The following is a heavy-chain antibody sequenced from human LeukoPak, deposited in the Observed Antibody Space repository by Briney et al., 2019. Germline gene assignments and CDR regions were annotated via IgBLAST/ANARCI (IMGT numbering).Heavy chain of an antibody. D-gene: IGHD2-2*01. CDR2: IKQDGSEK. CDR1: GFTFSSYW. J-gene: IGHJ4*02. V-gene: IGHV3-7*01. CDR3: ARDRIWDIVVVPAAMGERYFDY. Sequence: TGGSLRLSCAASGFTFSSYWMSWVRQAPGKGLEWVANIKQDGSEKYYVDSVKGRFTISRDNAKNSLYLQMNSLRAEDTAVYCCARDRIWDIVVVPAAMGERYFDYWGQGTLVTVSS.